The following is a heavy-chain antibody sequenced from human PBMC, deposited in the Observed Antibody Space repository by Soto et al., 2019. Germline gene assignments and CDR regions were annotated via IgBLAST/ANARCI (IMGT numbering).Heavy chain of an antibody. CDR3: ARGNPFNYAGFDV. D-gene: IGHD3-16*01. CDR2: MNAKSGDT. CDR1: GYTFSDFD. Sequence: VSVKGSCKASGYTFSDFDINWLRQAAGQGPEWMGWMNAKSGDTFSAQRLQGKFNMTWDTSLSTAYMEVGSLTSDDAAIYYCARGNPFNYAGFDVWGQGTTVTVSS. V-gene: IGHV1-8*01. J-gene: IGHJ6*02.